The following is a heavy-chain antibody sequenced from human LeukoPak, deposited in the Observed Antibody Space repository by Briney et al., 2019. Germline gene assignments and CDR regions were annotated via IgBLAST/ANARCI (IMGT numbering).Heavy chain of an antibody. J-gene: IGHJ6*02. CDR3: AKGPYGLGIYYGMDV. Sequence: QSGGSLRLSCATSGFTFSSCGMSWVRQAPGKGLQWLSVIGGDGTTYYADSVKGRFTVSRDNSENTLYLQMNSLRAEDTAVYYCAKGPYGLGIYYGMDVWGQGTTVTV. V-gene: IGHV3-23*01. D-gene: IGHD3-10*01. CDR1: GFTFSSCG. CDR2: IGGDGTT.